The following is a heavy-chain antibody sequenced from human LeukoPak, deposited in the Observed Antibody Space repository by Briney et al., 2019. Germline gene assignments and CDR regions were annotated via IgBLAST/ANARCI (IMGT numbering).Heavy chain of an antibody. CDR2: ISWNSGSI. CDR3: AREPHSAPFDY. J-gene: IGHJ4*02. CDR1: GFTFDDYA. Sequence: GGSLRLSCAASGFTFDDYAMHWVRQAPGKGLEWVSGISWNSGSIGYADSVKGRFTISRDNAKNSLYLQMNSLRAEDTAVYYCAREPHSAPFDYWGQGTLVTVSS. V-gene: IGHV3-9*01.